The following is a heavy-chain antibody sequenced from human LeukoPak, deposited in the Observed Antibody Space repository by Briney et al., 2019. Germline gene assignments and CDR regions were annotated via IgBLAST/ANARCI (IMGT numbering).Heavy chain of an antibody. D-gene: IGHD3-22*01. J-gene: IGHJ4*02. CDR2: IFYSGST. CDR1: GGSISTYC. V-gene: IGHV4-59*01. CDR3: ARAHYDSSGPARSYYFDY. Sequence: KPSESLSLTCAVSGGSISTYCWSWIRQPPGKGLEWIGYIFYSGSTNYNPSLKSRVTISVDTSKNQFSLKLSSVTAADTAVYYCARAHYDSSGPARSYYFDYWGQGTLVTVSS.